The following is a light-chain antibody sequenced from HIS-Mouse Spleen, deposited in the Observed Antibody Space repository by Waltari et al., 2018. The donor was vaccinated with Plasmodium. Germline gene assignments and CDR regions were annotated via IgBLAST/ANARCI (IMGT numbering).Light chain of an antibody. CDR3: QAWDSSTVV. CDR1: KLGDKY. CDR2: QDS. V-gene: IGLV3-1*01. J-gene: IGLJ2*01. Sequence: SYELTQPPSVSVSPGQTAIITCSGDKLGDKYACWYQQKPGQSPVLVTYQDSKRPSGIPERFSGSNSGNTATLTISGTQAMDEADYYCQAWDSSTVVFGGGTKLTVL.